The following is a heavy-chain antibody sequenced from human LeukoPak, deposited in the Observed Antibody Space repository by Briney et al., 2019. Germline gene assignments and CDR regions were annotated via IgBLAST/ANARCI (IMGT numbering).Heavy chain of an antibody. Sequence: ASVKVSCKASGYTFTSYDINWVRQATGQGLEWMGWINPNSGGTNYAQKFQGRVTMTRDTSISTAYMELSRLRSDDTAVYYCARAGDSIISDAFDIWGQGTMVTVSS. V-gene: IGHV1-2*02. D-gene: IGHD3-22*01. J-gene: IGHJ3*02. CDR3: ARAGDSIISDAFDI. CDR1: GYTFTSYD. CDR2: INPNSGGT.